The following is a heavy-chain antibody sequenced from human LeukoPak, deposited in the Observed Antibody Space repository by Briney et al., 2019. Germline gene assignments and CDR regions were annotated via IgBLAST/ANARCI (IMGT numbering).Heavy chain of an antibody. CDR2: IIPMFDTT. CDR3: ARAGLYDYVWGSYRQKWFDS. CDR1: GGTFSSYT. V-gene: IGHV1-69*05. Sequence: ASVKVSCKASGGTFSSYTLNWVRQAPGQGLEWMGRIIPMFDTTDYAQNFQDRVTLTRDESTSTAYMDLSSLRSEDTAVYYCARAGLYDYVWGSYRQKWFDSWGQGTLVTVS. J-gene: IGHJ5*01. D-gene: IGHD3-16*02.